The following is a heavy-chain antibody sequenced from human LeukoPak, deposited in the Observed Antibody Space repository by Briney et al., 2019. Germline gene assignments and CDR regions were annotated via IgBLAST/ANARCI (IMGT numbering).Heavy chain of an antibody. CDR1: GGTFSSYA. CDR3: ARGLTMVRGVIPNWFDP. V-gene: IGHV1-69*13. CDR2: IMAYFCTG. Sequence: ASVKVSYKPSGGTFSSYAISLVRQAPGPALEWMGGIMAYFCTGDYAQKFQGRVTITADASTSTAYMELSSLRSEDTAVYYCARGLTMVRGVIPNWFDPWGQGTLVTVSS. J-gene: IGHJ5*02. D-gene: IGHD3-10*01.